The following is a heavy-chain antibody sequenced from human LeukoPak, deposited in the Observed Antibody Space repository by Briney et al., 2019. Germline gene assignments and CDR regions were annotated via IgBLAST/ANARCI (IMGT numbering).Heavy chain of an antibody. Sequence: PSETLSLTCTVSGGSISSGSHYWGWIRQPPGKELEWIVNIYYSGNSYYNPSLKSRVTISVDASKNQFSLNLSSVTAADTAVYHCARLSYGSGSHYNFYFDFWGQGTLVTVSA. CDR1: GGSISSGSHY. D-gene: IGHD3-10*01. V-gene: IGHV4-39*01. CDR2: IYYSGNS. J-gene: IGHJ4*02. CDR3: ARLSYGSGSHYNFYFDF.